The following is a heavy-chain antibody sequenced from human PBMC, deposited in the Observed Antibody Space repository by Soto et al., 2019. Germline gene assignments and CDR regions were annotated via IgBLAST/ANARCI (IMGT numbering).Heavy chain of an antibody. J-gene: IGHJ6*02. CDR2: IIPIFGTA. V-gene: IGHV1-69*13. CDR1: GGTFSSYA. Sequence: SEKVSCKASGGTFSSYAISWVRQAPGQGLEWMGGIIPIFGTANYAQKFQGRVTITADESTSTAYMELSSLRSEDTAVYYCARIGGVDTAMVTHYYYYDMDVWGQGTAVTVSS. D-gene: IGHD5-18*01. CDR3: ARIGGVDTAMVTHYYYYDMDV.